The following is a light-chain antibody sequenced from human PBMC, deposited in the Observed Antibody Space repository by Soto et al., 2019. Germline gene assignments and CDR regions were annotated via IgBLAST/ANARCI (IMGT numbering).Light chain of an antibody. CDR2: GAS. V-gene: IGKV3-15*01. CDR3: QQYNNWLFS. J-gene: IGKJ5*01. Sequence: EIAETQSPGTLCVSPGERANLDCRRSHSVSGSCLAWYHQKPGQAPRLLIYGASTRATGVPARFSATGSETDFTLTISGLQSGDSAVYFCQQYNNWLFSFGQGTRLEIK. CDR1: HSVSGS.